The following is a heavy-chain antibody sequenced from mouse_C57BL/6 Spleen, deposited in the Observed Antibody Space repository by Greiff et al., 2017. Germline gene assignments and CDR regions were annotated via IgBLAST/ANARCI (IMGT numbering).Heavy chain of an antibody. D-gene: IGHD2-1*01. J-gene: IGHJ3*01. CDR2: IDPSDSET. V-gene: IGHV1-52*01. Sequence: VQLQQPGAALVRPGSSVKLSCKASGYTFTSYWMHWVKQRPIQGLEWIGNIDPSDSETHYNQKFKDKATLTVDKSSSTAYMQLSSLTSEDSAVYYCARSAYGNYPAWFAYWGQGTLVTVSA. CDR3: ARSAYGNYPAWFAY. CDR1: GYTFTSYW.